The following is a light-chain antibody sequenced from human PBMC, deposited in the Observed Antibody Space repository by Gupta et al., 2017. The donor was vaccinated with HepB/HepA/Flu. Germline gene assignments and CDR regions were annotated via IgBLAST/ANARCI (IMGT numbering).Light chain of an antibody. CDR2: YDD. Sequence: QSVLTQPPSVSEAPRQRFTISCSGSRSNIGNNAVNWYQQLPGKAPKLLIYYDDLLPSGVSDRFSGSKSGTSASLAISGLQSEDEADYYCAAWDDSLNGHVVFGGGTKLTVL. V-gene: IGLV1-36*01. CDR1: RSNIGNNA. CDR3: AAWDDSLNGHVV. J-gene: IGLJ2*01.